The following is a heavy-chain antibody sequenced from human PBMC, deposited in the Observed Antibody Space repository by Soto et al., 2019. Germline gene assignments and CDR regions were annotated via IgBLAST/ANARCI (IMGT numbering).Heavy chain of an antibody. CDR1: GFTFSNYW. CDR3: ARDDSGSYYFSAYYGMDV. Sequence: PGGSLRLSCAASGFTFSNYWMSWVRQAPGKGLEWVANIKQDGSEKYYVDSVKGRFTISRDNAKNSLYLQMNSLRAEDTAVYYCARDDSGSYYFSAYYGMDVWGQGTTVTVSS. CDR2: IKQDGSEK. V-gene: IGHV3-7*03. J-gene: IGHJ6*02. D-gene: IGHD1-26*01.